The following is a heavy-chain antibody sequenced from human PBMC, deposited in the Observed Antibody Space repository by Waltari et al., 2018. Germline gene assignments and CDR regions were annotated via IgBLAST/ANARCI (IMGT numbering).Heavy chain of an antibody. CDR2: TLPGDSDT. V-gene: IGHV5-51*01. CDR3: ARLPVVTQEGVDY. CDR1: GYSFTSYW. Sequence: EVQLVQSGAEVKKPGESLKISCKGSGYSFTSYWIGWVRQMPGKGLEWVGITLPGDSDTIYVPSFQGHVTISADKSISTAYLQWSSLKASDTAMYYCARLPVVTQEGVDYWGQGTLVTVSS. D-gene: IGHD2-15*01. J-gene: IGHJ4*02.